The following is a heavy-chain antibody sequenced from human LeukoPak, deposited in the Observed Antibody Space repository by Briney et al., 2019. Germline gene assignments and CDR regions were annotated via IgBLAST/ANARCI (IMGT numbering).Heavy chain of an antibody. V-gene: IGHV3-48*01. J-gene: IGHJ3*02. CDR3: ARDRSGWPHDAFDI. CDR1: GFTFSSYS. D-gene: IGHD6-19*01. Sequence: GGSLRLSCAASGFTFSSYSMNWVRQAPGKGLEWASYISSSSSTIYYADSVKGRFTISRGNAKNSLYLQMNSLRAEDTAVYYCARDRSGWPHDAFDIWGQGTMVTVSS. CDR2: ISSSSSTI.